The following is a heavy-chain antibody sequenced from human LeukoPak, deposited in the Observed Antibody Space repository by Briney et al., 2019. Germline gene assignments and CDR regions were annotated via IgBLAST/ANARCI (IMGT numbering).Heavy chain of an antibody. V-gene: IGHV4-34*01. CDR3: ARGRHAGGIAAAGTRYYFDY. Sequence: PSETLSLTCAVYGGSFSGYYWSWIRQPPGKGLEWIGEINHSGSTNYNPSLKSRVTISVDTSKNQFSLKLSSVTAADTAVYYCARGRHAGGIAAAGTRYYFDYWGQGTLVTVSS. J-gene: IGHJ4*02. CDR2: INHSGST. D-gene: IGHD6-13*01. CDR1: GGSFSGYY.